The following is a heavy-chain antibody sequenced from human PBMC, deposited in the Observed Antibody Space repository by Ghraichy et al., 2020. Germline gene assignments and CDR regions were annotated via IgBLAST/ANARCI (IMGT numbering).Heavy chain of an antibody. CDR1: GFAFNTYP. V-gene: IGHV3-30*14. J-gene: IGHJ6*02. CDR2: IPYDGKNK. CDR3: ARGRGQGGYSYGRIYSGLDV. Sequence: GGSLRLSCSASGFAFNTYPMHWVRQAPGKGLEWVAFIPYDGKNKNYADSVKGRFTVTRDSSKNTLYLQMNGLGHEDTAVYYCARGRGQGGYSYGRIYSGLDVWGQVTTV. D-gene: IGHD5-18*01.